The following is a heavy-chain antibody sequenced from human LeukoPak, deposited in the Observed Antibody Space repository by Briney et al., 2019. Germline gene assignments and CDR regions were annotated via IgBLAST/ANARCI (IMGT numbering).Heavy chain of an antibody. CDR2: IYSDGST. CDR3: ARERGRGRDSPWFDY. J-gene: IGHJ4*02. V-gene: IGHV3-53*01. CDR1: GFIVSGDF. D-gene: IGHD1-26*01. Sequence: GGSLRLSCAASGFIVSGDFMSWVRQAPGKGLEWVSVIYSDGSTYYADSVKGRFTISRDNSKNTLDLQMTGLRAEDTAVYYCARERGRGRDSPWFDYWGQGTLVTVST.